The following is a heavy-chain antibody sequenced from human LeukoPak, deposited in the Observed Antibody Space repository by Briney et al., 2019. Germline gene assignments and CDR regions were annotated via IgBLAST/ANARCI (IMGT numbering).Heavy chain of an antibody. V-gene: IGHV4-39*01. CDR1: GGSISSSSYY. CDR3: ARPVAGPTSEYFQR. J-gene: IGHJ1*01. D-gene: IGHD6-19*01. CDR2: IYYSGST. Sequence: SETLSLTCTVSGGSISSSSYYWGWIRQPPGKGLEWIGSIYYSGSTYYNPSLKSRVTISVDTSKNQFSLKLSSVTAADTAVYYCARPVAGPTSEYFQRWGQGTLVTVSS.